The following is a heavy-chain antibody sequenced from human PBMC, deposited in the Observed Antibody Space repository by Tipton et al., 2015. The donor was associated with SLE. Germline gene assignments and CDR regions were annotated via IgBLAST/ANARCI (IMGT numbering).Heavy chain of an antibody. D-gene: IGHD6-19*01. J-gene: IGHJ3*02. CDR2: IYTSGST. CDR3: ARGRSGSGWDEGAFEI. V-gene: IGHV4-61*09. Sequence: TLSLTCTVSGDSISSGSYYWSWIRQPPGKGLEWIGYIYTSGSTNYNPSLKSRVTISGDTSKNQFSLKLSSVTAADTAIYYCARGRSGSGWDEGAFEIWGQGTMVTVSS. CDR1: GDSISSGSYY.